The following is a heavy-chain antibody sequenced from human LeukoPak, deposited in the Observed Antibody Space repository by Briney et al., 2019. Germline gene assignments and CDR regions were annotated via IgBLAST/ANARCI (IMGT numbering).Heavy chain of an antibody. CDR3: ARFSTMTTVSLFDP. CDR2: ISFSGGTT. D-gene: IGHD4-11*01. CDR1: GFTFSSYA. V-gene: IGHV3-23*01. Sequence: GGSLRLSCAASGFTFSSYAMSWVRQAPGKGLEWVSGISFSGGTTYYADSVKGRFTISRDNSKNTLYLQMNSLRAEDTAVYYCARFSTMTTVSLFDPWGQGTLVTVSS. J-gene: IGHJ5*02.